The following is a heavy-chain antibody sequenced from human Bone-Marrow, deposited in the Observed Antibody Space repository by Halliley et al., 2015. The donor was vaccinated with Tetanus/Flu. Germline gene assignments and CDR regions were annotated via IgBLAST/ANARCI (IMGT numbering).Heavy chain of an antibody. CDR2: FYPVDSDI. J-gene: IGHJ4*02. V-gene: IGHV5-51*01. CDR3: ARARGGIRVAAQLDY. D-gene: IGHD2-15*01. Sequence: GPFYPVDSDIRYSPSFQGQVTMSADKSISTAYLQWSSLEASDTAMYYCARARGGIRVAAQLDYWGQGTLVTVSS.